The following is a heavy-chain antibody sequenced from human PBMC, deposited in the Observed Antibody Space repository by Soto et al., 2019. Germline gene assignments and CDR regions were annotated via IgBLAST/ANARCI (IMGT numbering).Heavy chain of an antibody. D-gene: IGHD2-21*02. V-gene: IGHV3-53*01. CDR1: GFTVSSNY. J-gene: IGHJ4*02. CDR2: IYSGGST. Sequence: VGSLRVSCAASGFTVSSNYMSWVRQAQGKGLEWVSVIYSGGSTYYADSVKGRLSISRDNSKNTLYLQLNSLRFEDTAVYYCAKDDFTDRGDDYFDYWGPGTLVTVSS. CDR3: AKDDFTDRGDDYFDY.